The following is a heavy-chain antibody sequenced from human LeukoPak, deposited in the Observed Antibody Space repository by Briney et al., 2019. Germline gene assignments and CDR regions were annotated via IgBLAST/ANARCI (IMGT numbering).Heavy chain of an antibody. D-gene: IGHD3-22*01. CDR1: GFTFSSYG. J-gene: IGHJ3*02. CDR3: ARGRGDSSGYLFAFDI. CDR2: ISYDGSNK. Sequence: GGSLRLSCAASGFTFSSYGMHWVRQAPGKGLEWVAVISYDGSNKYYADSVKGRFTISRDNSKNTLYLQMNSLRAEDTAVYYCARGRGDSSGYLFAFDIWGQGTMVTVSS. V-gene: IGHV3-30*03.